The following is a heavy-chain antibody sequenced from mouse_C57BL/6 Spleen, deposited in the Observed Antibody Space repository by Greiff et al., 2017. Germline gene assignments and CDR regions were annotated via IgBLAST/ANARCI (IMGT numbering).Heavy chain of an antibody. D-gene: IGHD2-3*01. J-gene: IGHJ1*03. CDR2: ISDGGSYT. CDR3: ARDDGYCFDV. CDR1: GFTFSSYA. Sequence: EVHLVESGGGLVKPGGSLKLSCAASGFTFSSYAMSWVRQTPEKRLEWVATISDGGSYTYYPDNVKGRFTISRDNAKNNLYLQMSHLKSEDTAMYYCARDDGYCFDVWGTGTTVTVSS. V-gene: IGHV5-4*01.